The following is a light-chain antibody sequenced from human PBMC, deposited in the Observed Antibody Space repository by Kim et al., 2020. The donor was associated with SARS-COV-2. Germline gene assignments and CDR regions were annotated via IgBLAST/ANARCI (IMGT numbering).Light chain of an antibody. CDR1: QGVSSN. CDR3: QQYNNWPYT. J-gene: IGKJ2*01. V-gene: IGKV3-15*01. CDR2: GAS. Sequence: SVSPGERATLSCRASQGVSSNLAWYQQKLGQAPRLLIYGASTGATGIPARFSGSGSGTEFTLTISSLQSEYFAVYYCQQYNNWPYTFGQGTKLEI.